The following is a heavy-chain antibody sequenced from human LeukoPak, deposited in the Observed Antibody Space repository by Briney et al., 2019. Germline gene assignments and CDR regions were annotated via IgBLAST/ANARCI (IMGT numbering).Heavy chain of an antibody. Sequence: PSETLSLTCAVYGGSFSGYYWSWIRQPPGKGLEWIGEINHSGSTNYNPSLKSRVTISVDKSKNQFSLKLSSVTAADTAVYYCARGRNPAYFDYWGQGTLVTVSS. CDR3: ARGRNPAYFDY. V-gene: IGHV4-34*01. D-gene: IGHD1-14*01. CDR1: GGSFSGYY. CDR2: INHSGST. J-gene: IGHJ4*02.